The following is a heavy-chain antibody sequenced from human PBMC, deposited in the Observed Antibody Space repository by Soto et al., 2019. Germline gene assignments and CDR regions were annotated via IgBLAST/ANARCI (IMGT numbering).Heavy chain of an antibody. CDR1: GFTVSSNY. CDR3: ARAGYNWNWDY. D-gene: IGHD1-7*01. Sequence: GGSLRLSCAASGFTVSSNYMSWVRQAPGKGLEWVSVIYSGGSTYYADSVKGRFTISRDNSKNTLYLRMNSLRAEDTAVYYCARAGYNWNWDYWGQGTLVTVSS. J-gene: IGHJ4*02. V-gene: IGHV3-53*01. CDR2: IYSGGST.